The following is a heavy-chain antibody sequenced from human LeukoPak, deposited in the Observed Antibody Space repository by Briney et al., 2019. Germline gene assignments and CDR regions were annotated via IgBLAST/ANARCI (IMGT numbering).Heavy chain of an antibody. Sequence: KPSETLSLTCAVYGGSFSGYYWSWLRQPPGKGLEWIGEINHSGSTNYNPSLKSRVTISVDTSKHQFSLKLSSVTAADTAVYYCASTGIAVAGRVDYWGQGTLVTVSS. V-gene: IGHV4-34*01. J-gene: IGHJ4*02. CDR3: ASTGIAVAGRVDY. CDR2: INHSGST. CDR1: GGSFSGYY. D-gene: IGHD6-19*01.